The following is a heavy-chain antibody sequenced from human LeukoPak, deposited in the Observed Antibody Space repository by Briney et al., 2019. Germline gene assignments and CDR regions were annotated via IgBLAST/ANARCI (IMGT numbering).Heavy chain of an antibody. Sequence: TSETLSLTCTVSGYSISSGYYWGWIRQPPGKGLEWIGSIYHSGSTYYNPSLKSRVTISVDTSKNQFSLKLSSVTAADTAVYYCASVIAAAGRGNAFDIWGQGTMVTVSS. J-gene: IGHJ3*02. V-gene: IGHV4-38-2*02. CDR2: IYHSGST. CDR3: ASVIAAAGRGNAFDI. D-gene: IGHD6-13*01. CDR1: GYSISSGYY.